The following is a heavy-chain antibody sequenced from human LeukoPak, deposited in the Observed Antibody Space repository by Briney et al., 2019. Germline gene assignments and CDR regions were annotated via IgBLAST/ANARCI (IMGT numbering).Heavy chain of an antibody. J-gene: IGHJ5*02. D-gene: IGHD4-17*01. CDR3: TKTSYGDYVWFDP. V-gene: IGHV4-59*05. CDR2: IYYSGYT. Sequence: SETLSLTCAVYGGSFSGYYWSWIRQPPGKGLEWIGSIYYSGYTYYNPSLKSRVTISVDTSKNQFSLKLTSVTAADTAVYYCTKTSYGDYVWFDPWGQGTLVTVSS. CDR1: GGSFSGYY.